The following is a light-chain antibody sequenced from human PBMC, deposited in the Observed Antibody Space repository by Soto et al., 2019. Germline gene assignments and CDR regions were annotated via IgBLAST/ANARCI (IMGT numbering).Light chain of an antibody. CDR3: QRYGSSGT. J-gene: IGKJ1*01. CDR1: HSVNSH. V-gene: IGKV3-20*01. Sequence: MTQSPATLSVSPGERATLSCRTSHSVNSHVAWYQQTPGQAPRILIYGASNRATGIPDRFIGSGSGTFFPLTISRMDPEFFAVYYCQRYGSSGTFGQGTKVDIK. CDR2: GAS.